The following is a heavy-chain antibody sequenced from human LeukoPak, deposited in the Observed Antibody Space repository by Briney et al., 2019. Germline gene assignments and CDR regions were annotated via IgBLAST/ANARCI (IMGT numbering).Heavy chain of an antibody. D-gene: IGHD3-16*02. Sequence: GGSLRLSCAASGFTFSSYRTGWVRQPPGKGLEWVSYICSSSDIYYAHSVKGRFTISRDNAKNSLYLQMNSLRDEDTAVYFCARGIQLSSYYYHGVYVWGRGTTVTVSS. V-gene: IGHV3-48*02. CDR2: ICSSSDI. CDR1: GFTFSSYR. CDR3: ARGIQLSSYYYHGVYV. J-gene: IGHJ6*02.